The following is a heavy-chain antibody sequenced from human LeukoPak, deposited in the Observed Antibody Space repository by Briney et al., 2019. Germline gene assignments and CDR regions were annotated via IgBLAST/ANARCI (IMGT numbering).Heavy chain of an antibody. CDR3: ARGGRGGIAAVGKAVDY. J-gene: IGHJ4*02. CDR1: GGSISSSHW. V-gene: IGHV4-4*02. CDR2: IHHSGST. D-gene: IGHD6-13*01. Sequence: PSGTLSLTCAVSGGSISSSHWWSWVRQPPGKGLEWIGEIHHSGSTNYNPSLKSRVTISVDTSKNQFSLKLSSVTAADTAVYYCARGGRGGIAAVGKAVDYWGQGTLVTVSS.